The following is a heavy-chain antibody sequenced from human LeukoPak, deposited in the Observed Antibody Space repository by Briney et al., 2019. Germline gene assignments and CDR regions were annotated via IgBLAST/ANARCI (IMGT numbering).Heavy chain of an antibody. D-gene: IGHD2-21*02. V-gene: IGHV3-23*01. Sequence: GGSLGLSCVTSGFTFSSYAMSWVRQAPGKGLEWVSVISGSGGTTYYADSVKGRFTISRDNSKNTLYLQMNSLRAEDTAVYYCAKNCGGDCRIFDYWGQGTLVTVSS. CDR2: ISGSGGTT. CDR3: AKNCGGDCRIFDY. J-gene: IGHJ4*02. CDR1: GFTFSSYA.